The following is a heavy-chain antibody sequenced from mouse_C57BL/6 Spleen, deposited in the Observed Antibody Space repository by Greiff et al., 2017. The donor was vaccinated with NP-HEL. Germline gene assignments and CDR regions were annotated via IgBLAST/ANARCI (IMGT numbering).Heavy chain of an antibody. CDR1: GYTFTSYW. V-gene: IGHV1-50*01. J-gene: IGHJ2*01. Sequence: QVQLQQPGAELVKPGASVKLSCKASGYTFTSYWMQWVKQRPGQGLEWIGEIDPSDSYTNYNQKFKGKATLTVDTSSSTAYMQLSSLTSEDSAVYYCARRGTTVVAPYYFDDWGQGTTLTVSS. D-gene: IGHD1-1*01. CDR3: ARRGTTVVAPYYFDD. CDR2: IDPSDSYT.